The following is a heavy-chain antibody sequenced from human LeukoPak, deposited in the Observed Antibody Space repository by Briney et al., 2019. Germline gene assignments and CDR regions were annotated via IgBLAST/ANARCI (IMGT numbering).Heavy chain of an antibody. Sequence: PGGSLRLSCVASGFTFSNFWMSWVRKAPGRGLEWVANIHPEGNEKYHVESVKGRFTISRDNAKNSLFLQMNGLRVEDTAVYYCARGDDFSGDHWGQGILVTVSS. CDR3: ARGDDFSGDH. CDR1: GFTFSNFW. V-gene: IGHV3-7*04. CDR2: IHPEGNEK. D-gene: IGHD1-1*01. J-gene: IGHJ4*02.